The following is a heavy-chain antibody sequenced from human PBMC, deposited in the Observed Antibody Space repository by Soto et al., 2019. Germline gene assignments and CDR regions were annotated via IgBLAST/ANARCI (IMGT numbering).Heavy chain of an antibody. CDR1: GFSLNTRGVG. J-gene: IGHJ3*02. D-gene: IGHD3-16*02. CDR3: AHIMITYGGVIGLDAFDN. V-gene: IGHV2-5*02. Sequence: GPTLVNPTHTLTLTCTFSGFSLNTRGVGVGWIRQPPGKALEWLAVIYWDDDRRYSPSLNSRLTITKDTSRNQVVLTMTNMDPVDTATYYCAHIMITYGGVIGLDAFDNWGQGTMVTVSS. CDR2: IYWDDDR.